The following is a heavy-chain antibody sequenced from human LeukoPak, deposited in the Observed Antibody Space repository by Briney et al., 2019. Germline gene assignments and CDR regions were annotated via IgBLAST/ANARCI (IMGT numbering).Heavy chain of an antibody. Sequence: SQTLSLTCTVSGGSISSTTYYWIWIRQPAGTGLEWIGRIYASGSTNYNPSLKSRVTISVDTSKKQFSLKLSSVTAADTAFYYCARYIVSYPHDAFDIWGQGTMVTVSS. CDR3: ARYIVSYPHDAFDI. V-gene: IGHV4-61*02. CDR1: GGSISSTTYY. D-gene: IGHD1-26*01. J-gene: IGHJ3*02. CDR2: IYASGST.